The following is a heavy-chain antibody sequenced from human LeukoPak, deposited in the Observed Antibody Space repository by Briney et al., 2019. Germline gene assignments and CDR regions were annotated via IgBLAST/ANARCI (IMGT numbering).Heavy chain of an antibody. CDR2: ISYDGSNK. D-gene: IGHD6-19*01. CDR1: GFTFSSYA. CDR3: TRDPIRGYSSGWRYFQH. Sequence: SGRSLRLSCAASGFTFSSYAMHWVRQAPGKGLEWVAVISYDGSNKYYADSVKGRFTISRDNSKNTLYLQMNSLRAEDTAVYYCTRDPIRGYSSGWRYFQHWGQGTLVTVSS. J-gene: IGHJ1*01. V-gene: IGHV3-30*04.